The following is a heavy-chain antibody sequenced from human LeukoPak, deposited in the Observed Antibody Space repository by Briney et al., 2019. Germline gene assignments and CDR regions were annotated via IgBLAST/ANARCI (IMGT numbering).Heavy chain of an antibody. CDR1: GFTFSSYA. J-gene: IGHJ4*02. CDR2: ISGGGDK. V-gene: IGHV3-23*01. CDR3: AKDVNSSGYYLGFDY. Sequence: GGSLRLSCAASGFTFSSYAMSWVRQAPGKGLEWVTTISGGGDKQYADHVKGRFTVSRDDSKNTLYLQMNSLRAEDTALYYCAKDVNSSGYYLGFDYWGQGTLVTVSS. D-gene: IGHD3-22*01.